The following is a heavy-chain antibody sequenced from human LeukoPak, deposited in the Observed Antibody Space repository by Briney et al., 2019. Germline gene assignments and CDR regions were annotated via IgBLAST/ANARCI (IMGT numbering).Heavy chain of an antibody. Sequence: SETLSLTCTVSGGSISSYYWSWIRQPPGKGLEWIGYIYYSGSTNYNPSLKSRVTISVDTSKNQFSLKLSSVTAADTAVYYCARDQGRDGYNRAQGVDWYFDLWGRGTLVTVSS. CDR3: ARDQGRDGYNRAQGVDWYFDL. J-gene: IGHJ2*01. V-gene: IGHV4-59*01. D-gene: IGHD5-24*01. CDR2: IYYSGST. CDR1: GGSISSYY.